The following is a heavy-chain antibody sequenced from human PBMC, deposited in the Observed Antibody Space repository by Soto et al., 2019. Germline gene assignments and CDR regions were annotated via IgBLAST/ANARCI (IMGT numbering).Heavy chain of an antibody. CDR3: ARDQTTGDWFDA. V-gene: IGHV3-74*01. J-gene: IGHJ5*02. CDR2: INGDGSST. CDR1: GFAFSSYY. Sequence: HAGGSLRLSCGASGFAFSSYYMHWVRQAPGKGLVWVSRINGDGSSTNYADSVKGRFTISRDNAKNTVYLQMNSLRAEDTAVYYCARDQTTGDWFDAWGQGTLVTVSS. D-gene: IGHD4-17*01.